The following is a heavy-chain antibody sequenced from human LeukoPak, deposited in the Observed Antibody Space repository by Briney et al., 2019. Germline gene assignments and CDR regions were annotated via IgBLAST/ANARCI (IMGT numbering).Heavy chain of an antibody. Sequence: PGGSLRLSCAASGFAFTTFWMGWVRQAPGNGLEWVANIKQDGSEKSYADSLKARFTISRDNGKNSLYLQMNSLRADDTAVYYCAGWDRSHWFDYWGQATLVTVSS. V-gene: IGHV3-7*04. CDR1: GFAFTTFW. D-gene: IGHD1-1*01. CDR3: AGWDRSHWFDY. CDR2: IKQDGSEK. J-gene: IGHJ4*02.